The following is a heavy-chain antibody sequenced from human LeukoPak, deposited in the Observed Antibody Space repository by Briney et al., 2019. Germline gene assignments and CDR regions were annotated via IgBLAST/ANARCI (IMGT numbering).Heavy chain of an antibody. CDR1: GFTFSSYG. CDR2: IWYDGSNK. CDR3: ARDPASFSYYYYYYYMDV. V-gene: IGHV3-33*01. D-gene: IGHD3-16*02. J-gene: IGHJ6*03. Sequence: PGGSLRLSCAASGFTFSSYGMHWVRQAPGKGLEWVAVIWYDGSNKYYADSEKGRFTISRDNSKNTLYLQMNSLRAEDTAVYYCARDPASFSYYYYYYYMDVWGKGTTVTVSS.